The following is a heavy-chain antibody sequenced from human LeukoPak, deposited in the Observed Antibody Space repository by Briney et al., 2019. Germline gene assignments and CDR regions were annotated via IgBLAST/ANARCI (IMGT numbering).Heavy chain of an antibody. D-gene: IGHD3-22*01. CDR2: FSSSSSTI. Sequence: PGGSLRLSCAASEFIFSSYSMNWARQPPGKGREWVSYFSSSSSTIYYADSVKGRFTISRDNAKNSLYLQMNSLRAEDTAVYYCARAPHFFDTSGSRYYFDYWGQGALVTVSS. V-gene: IGHV3-48*01. J-gene: IGHJ4*02. CDR3: ARAPHFFDTSGSRYYFDY. CDR1: EFIFSSYS.